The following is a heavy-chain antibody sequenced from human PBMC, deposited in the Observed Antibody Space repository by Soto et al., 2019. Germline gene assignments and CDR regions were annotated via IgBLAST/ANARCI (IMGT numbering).Heavy chain of an antibody. CDR1: GFTFSNAW. D-gene: IGHD3-16*01. CDR3: TTPKGSWGVAFDY. V-gene: IGHV3-15*04. J-gene: IGHJ4*02. CDR2: IESKTGGGTT. Sequence: EVQLVESGGGLVKPGGSLRLSCAASGFTFSNAWMSWVRQAPGKGREWVGRIESKTGGGTTDYAAPVKGRFAISRDDSKNTMYLQMNSLKTEDTAVYYCTTPKGSWGVAFDYWGQGTLVTVSS.